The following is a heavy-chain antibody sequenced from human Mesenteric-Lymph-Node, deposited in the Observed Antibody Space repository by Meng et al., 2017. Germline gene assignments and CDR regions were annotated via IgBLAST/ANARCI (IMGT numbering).Heavy chain of an antibody. Sequence: ASVKVSCKASGYTFTSYYMHWVRQAPGQGLEWMGIINPSGGSTSYAQKFQGRVTMTRDTSTSTVYMELSSLRSEDTAVYYCARDSIAVAGTPGIYYFDYWGQGTLVTVSS. CDR1: GYTFTSYY. CDR3: ARDSIAVAGTPGIYYFDY. CDR2: INPSGGST. V-gene: IGHV1-46*01. D-gene: IGHD6-19*01. J-gene: IGHJ4*02.